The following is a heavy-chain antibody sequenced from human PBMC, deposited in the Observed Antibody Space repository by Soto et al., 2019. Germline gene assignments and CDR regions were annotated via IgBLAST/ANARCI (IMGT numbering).Heavy chain of an antibody. V-gene: IGHV1-18*01. D-gene: IGHD3-22*01. CDR3: ARVDYGSYELGYYSYFHMDV. CDR2: ITTYNGNT. Sequence: QVQLVQSGAEVKKPGASVKVSCKASDYTFSSYGITWVRQAPGQGLQWMGWITTYNGNTNYAQNFQGRVTMTTDTSTXTXSXXLRSLRSDDTAVYYCARVDYGSYELGYYSYFHMDVWGQGTTVTVSS. CDR1: DYTFSSYG. J-gene: IGHJ6*02.